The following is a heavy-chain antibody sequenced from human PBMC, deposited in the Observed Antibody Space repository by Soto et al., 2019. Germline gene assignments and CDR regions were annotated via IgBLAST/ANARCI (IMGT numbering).Heavy chain of an antibody. V-gene: IGHV3-30-3*01. CDR3: ARDWCSSTSCYALTYYYYGMDV. J-gene: IGHJ6*02. CDR2: ISYDGSNK. Sequence: QVQLVESGGGVVQPGRSLRLSCAASGFTFSSYAMHWVRQAPGKGLEWVAVISYDGSNKYYADSVKGRFTISRDNSKNTLYLQMNSLRAEDTAVYYCARDWCSSTSCYALTYYYYGMDVWGQGTTVTVSS. CDR1: GFTFSSYA. D-gene: IGHD2-2*01.